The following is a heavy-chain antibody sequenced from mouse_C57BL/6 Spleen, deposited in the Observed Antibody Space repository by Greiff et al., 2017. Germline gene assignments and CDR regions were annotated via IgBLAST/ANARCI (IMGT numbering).Heavy chain of an antibody. Sequence: EVKLVESGEGLVKPGGSLKLSCAASGFTFSSYAMSWVRQTPEQRLEWVAYISSGGDYIYYADTVKGRFTFSRDNARNTPYLQMGSLKSEDTAMYYCTRDTTGVFAYWGQGTLVTVSA. J-gene: IGHJ3*01. V-gene: IGHV5-9-1*02. D-gene: IGHD4-1*02. CDR2: ISSGGDYI. CDR1: GFTFSSYA. CDR3: TRDTTGVFAY.